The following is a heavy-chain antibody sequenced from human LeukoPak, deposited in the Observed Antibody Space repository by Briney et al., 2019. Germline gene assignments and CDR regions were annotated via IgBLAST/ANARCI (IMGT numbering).Heavy chain of an antibody. Sequence: SVKVSCKASGGTLSSYAISWVRPAPGQGGEWMGGIIPVFGTANYAQKFQGRVTITADKSTSTAYMELSSLRTEDTAVYYWARGACVIVVVPAAHWYFDLWGRGTLVTVSS. V-gene: IGHV1-69*06. CDR1: GGTLSSYA. J-gene: IGHJ2*01. CDR2: IIPVFGTA. CDR3: ARGACVIVVVPAAHWYFDL. D-gene: IGHD2-2*01.